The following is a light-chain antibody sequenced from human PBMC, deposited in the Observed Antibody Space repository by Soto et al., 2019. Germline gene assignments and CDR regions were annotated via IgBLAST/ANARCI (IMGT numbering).Light chain of an antibody. CDR3: SSYTSGSTLV. Sequence: QSVLTQPASVSGSPGQSITISCTGTSSDVGGYNYVSWYQQHPGKAPKLMIYDVSNRPSGVSNRFSGSKSGKTASLTISGLQAEDEADYYCSSYTSGSTLVFGTGTKLTVL. CDR1: SSDVGGYNY. V-gene: IGLV2-14*03. J-gene: IGLJ1*01. CDR2: DVS.